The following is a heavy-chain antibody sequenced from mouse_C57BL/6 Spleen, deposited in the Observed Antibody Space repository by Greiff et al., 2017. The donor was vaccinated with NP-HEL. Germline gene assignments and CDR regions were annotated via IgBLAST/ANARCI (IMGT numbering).Heavy chain of an antibody. CDR1: GYTFTTYP. V-gene: IGHV1-47*01. CDR3: ARGDAGYYYAMDY. J-gene: IGHJ4*01. D-gene: IGHD3-3*01. Sequence: QVHVKQSGAELVKPGASVKMSCKASGYTFTTYPIEWMKQNHGKSLEWIGNFHPYNDDTKYNEKFKGKATLTVEKSSSTVYLELSRLTSDDSAVYYCARGDAGYYYAMDYWGQGTSVTVSS. CDR2: FHPYNDDT.